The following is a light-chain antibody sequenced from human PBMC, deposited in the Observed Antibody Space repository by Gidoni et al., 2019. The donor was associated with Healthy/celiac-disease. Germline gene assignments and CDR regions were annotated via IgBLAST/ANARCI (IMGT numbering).Light chain of an antibody. V-gene: IGKV1-39*01. Sequence: DIQMTQSPSSLSASVGDRVTITCRASQSISSYLNWYQQKPGKAPKLLIYAASSLQSGVPSRFSGSGSGTDVTLTISSLQPEDCATYYCQQRYSTPPLTFGGGTKVEIK. J-gene: IGKJ4*01. CDR3: QQRYSTPPLT. CDR2: AAS. CDR1: QSISSY.